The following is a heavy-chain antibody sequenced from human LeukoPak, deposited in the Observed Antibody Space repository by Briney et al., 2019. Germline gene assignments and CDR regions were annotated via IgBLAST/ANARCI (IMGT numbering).Heavy chain of an antibody. CDR2: IYSGGST. CDR1: GFTVSSNC. J-gene: IGHJ6*03. CDR3: ARASADSSGYYYYYYYMDV. V-gene: IGHV3-66*02. Sequence: GGSLRLSCAASGFTVSSNCMSWVRQAPGKGLEWVSVIYSGGSTYYADSVKGRFTISRDNSKNTLYLQMNSLRAEDTAVYYCARASADSSGYYYYYYYMDVWGKGTTVTVSS. D-gene: IGHD3-22*01.